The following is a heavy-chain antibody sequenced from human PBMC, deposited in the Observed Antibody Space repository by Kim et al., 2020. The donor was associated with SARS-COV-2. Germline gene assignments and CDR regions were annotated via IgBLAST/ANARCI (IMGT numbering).Heavy chain of an antibody. CDR2: FTPSGGNT. CDR3: GRDLHNSWCIDH. J-gene: IGHJ4*02. CDR1: GYAFITSH. D-gene: IGHD1-1*01. Sequence: ASVKVSCKASGYAFITSHIHWVRQVPGQGLEWMGMFTPSGGNTAFAQRFQGRVTMAGDTSTSTAYMELSSLRSEDTAVYCCGRDLHNSWCIDHWGQGTLVTVSS. V-gene: IGHV1-46*01.